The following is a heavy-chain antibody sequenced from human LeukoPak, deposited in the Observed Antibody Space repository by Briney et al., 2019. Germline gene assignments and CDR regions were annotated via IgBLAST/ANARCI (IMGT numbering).Heavy chain of an antibody. Sequence: PGGSLRLSCAASGFTFSSYWMSWVRQAPGKGLEWVANIKQDGSEKYYVDSVKGRFTISRDNAKNSLYLQMNSLRVEDTAIYYCAKDVALGSGWYGYFDYWGQGTLVTVSS. CDR1: GFTFSSYW. CDR2: IKQDGSEK. D-gene: IGHD6-19*01. CDR3: AKDVALGSGWYGYFDY. J-gene: IGHJ4*02. V-gene: IGHV3-7*01.